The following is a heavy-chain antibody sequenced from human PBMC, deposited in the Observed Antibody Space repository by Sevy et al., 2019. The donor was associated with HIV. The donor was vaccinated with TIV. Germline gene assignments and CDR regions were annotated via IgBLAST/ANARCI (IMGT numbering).Heavy chain of an antibody. CDR2: VIPMSGAA. J-gene: IGHJ5*01. CDR3: AGVGDTLRSCSSTSCYFNWFDS. Sequence: ASVKVSCKASGGDFNNNAITWVRQAPGQGLEWMGGVIPMSGAAKYSQRFQGRVTIIADESTSTTYMELSSLRSEDTAVYFCAGVGDTLRSCSSTSCYFNWFDSWGQGTLVTVSS. D-gene: IGHD2-2*01. CDR1: GGDFNNNA. V-gene: IGHV1-69*13.